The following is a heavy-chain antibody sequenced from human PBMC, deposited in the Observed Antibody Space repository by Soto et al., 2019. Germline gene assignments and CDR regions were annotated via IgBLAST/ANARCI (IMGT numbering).Heavy chain of an antibody. Sequence: GGSLRLSCAASGFTFSSYNMHWVRRAPGKGLEGVTVISYDDGSKKDYADSVKGRFTISRDNSKNTLYLQTNSLRPEDTSVYYCAREYSLAVVATGYWGQGILVTVAS. D-gene: IGHD3-22*01. CDR1: GFTFSSYN. V-gene: IGHV3-30-3*01. CDR3: AREYSLAVVATGY. CDR2: ISYDDGSKK. J-gene: IGHJ4*02.